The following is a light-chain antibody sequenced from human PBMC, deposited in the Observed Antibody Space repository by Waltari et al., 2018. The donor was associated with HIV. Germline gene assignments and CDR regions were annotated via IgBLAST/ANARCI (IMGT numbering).Light chain of an antibody. CDR3: ATWDFSLSAVV. Sequence: QSVLTQPPSVSAAPGQKVFISCSGSSSNIGNNYVSWYQQLPGTTPKLLMYDSNKRPSGIPDRFSGSKSGTSATLAITGLQTGDEVDYYCATWDFSLSAVVFGGGTKLTVL. CDR2: DSN. J-gene: IGLJ3*02. V-gene: IGLV1-51*01. CDR1: SSNIGNNY.